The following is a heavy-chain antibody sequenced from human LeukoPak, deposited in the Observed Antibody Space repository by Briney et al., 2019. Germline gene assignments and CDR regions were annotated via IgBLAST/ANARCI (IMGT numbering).Heavy chain of an antibody. D-gene: IGHD4-23*01. CDR2: IYYSGST. Sequence: SETLSLTCTVSGGSISRSTVGWGWIRQPPGKGLEWIGNIYYSGSTSYNPSLKSRFTISVYTSKNHFSLRVTSVTAADTAVYYSVRLDYAGNSVGWYFDYWGQGNLVTVSS. V-gene: IGHV4-39*02. J-gene: IGHJ4*02. CDR3: VRLDYAGNSVGWYFDY. CDR1: GGSISRSTVG.